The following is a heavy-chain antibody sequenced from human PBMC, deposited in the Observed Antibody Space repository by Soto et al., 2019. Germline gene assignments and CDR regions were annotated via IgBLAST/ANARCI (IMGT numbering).Heavy chain of an antibody. CDR1: GGSISSGGYY. V-gene: IGHV4-31*03. Sequence: QVQLQESGPGLVKPSQTLSLTCTVSGGSISSGGYYWYWIRQHPGKGLEWIGYIYYSGTTYYNPSLKGRVTISVDTSKNQFSLKLSSVTAADTAVYYCARGFFPRGDYGGALDYWGQGTLVTVSS. D-gene: IGHD4-17*01. CDR3: ARGFFPRGDYGGALDY. J-gene: IGHJ4*02. CDR2: IYYSGTT.